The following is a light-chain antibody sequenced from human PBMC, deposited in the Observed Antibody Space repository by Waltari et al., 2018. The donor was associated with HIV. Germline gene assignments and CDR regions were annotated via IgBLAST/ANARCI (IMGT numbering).Light chain of an antibody. CDR1: SSDVGTYNY. CDR3: SSYAATNTLV. V-gene: IGLV2-8*01. Sequence: QSALTQPPSASGSPGQSVTISCTGTSSDVGTYNYVPWYQQHPGKAPKLMIYEVNKRPSGVPDRFSGSKSGNTASLTVSGLQAEDEAEYYCSSYAATNTLVFGGGTKVTVL. CDR2: EVN. J-gene: IGLJ3*02.